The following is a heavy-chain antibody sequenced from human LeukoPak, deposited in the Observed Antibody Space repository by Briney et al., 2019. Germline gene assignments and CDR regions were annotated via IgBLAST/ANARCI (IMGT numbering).Heavy chain of an antibody. CDR3: ARGSPNWGFDY. V-gene: IGHV1-8*01. D-gene: IGHD7-27*01. CDR1: GHTFTTYD. CDR2: MSPNSGNT. J-gene: IGHJ4*02. Sequence: ASVKVSCRASGHTFTTYDLNWVRQAPGQGLEWLGWMSPNSGNTGYAQKFQGRVTMTRDTSISTAYMALSSLRSEDTAVYYCARGSPNWGFDYWGQGTLVTVSS.